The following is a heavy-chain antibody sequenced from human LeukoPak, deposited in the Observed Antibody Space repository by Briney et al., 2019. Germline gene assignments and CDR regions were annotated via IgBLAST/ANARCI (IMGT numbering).Heavy chain of an antibody. Sequence: PGGSLRLSCAASGLTFSSYAMHWVRQAPGKGLEWVAVISYDGSNKYYADSVKGRFTISRDNSKNTLYLQMNSLRAEDTAVYYCARELPYYDEPGYFDYWGQGTLVTVSS. CDR2: ISYDGSNK. D-gene: IGHD3-22*01. J-gene: IGHJ4*02. V-gene: IGHV3-30*01. CDR3: ARELPYYDEPGYFDY. CDR1: GLTFSSYA.